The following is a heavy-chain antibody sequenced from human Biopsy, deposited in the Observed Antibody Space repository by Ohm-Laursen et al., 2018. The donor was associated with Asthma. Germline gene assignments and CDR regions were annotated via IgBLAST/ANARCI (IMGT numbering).Heavy chain of an antibody. V-gene: IGHV3-53*01. J-gene: IGHJ4*02. CDR3: ARGDSSNWSHYYFDF. D-gene: IGHD3-22*01. CDR1: GFAVSRDY. CDR2: IYRGGTS. Sequence: GQTLSLTCAASGFAVSRDYMFWVRQAPGKGPEWVSVIYRGGTSHTADSVRGRFTISSEYSKNTLYLQMHSRRAEDAAVYYCARGDSSNWSHYYFDFWGRGTLVTVSS.